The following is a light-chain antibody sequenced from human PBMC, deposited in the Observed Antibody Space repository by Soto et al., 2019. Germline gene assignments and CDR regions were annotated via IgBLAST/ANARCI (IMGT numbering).Light chain of an antibody. CDR3: QQSHISPIT. CDR1: QTIHKY. J-gene: IGKJ4*01. CDR2: ATS. V-gene: IGKV1-39*01. Sequence: DIQMTQSPSSLSASVGDRVTITCRASQTIHKYLNWYQQRPGKAPGLLIYATSTLQRGVPSRFSGSGSGTDFTLTISRLEPEDFATYYCQQSHISPITFCGGTKVEIK.